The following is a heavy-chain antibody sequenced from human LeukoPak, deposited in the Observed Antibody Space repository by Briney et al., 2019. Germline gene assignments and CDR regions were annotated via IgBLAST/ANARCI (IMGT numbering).Heavy chain of an antibody. CDR3: AREIAVAGTPRFDY. CDR1: GGTFSSYA. CDR2: IIPILGIA. V-gene: IGHV1-69*04. D-gene: IGHD6-19*01. Sequence: GASVKVSCKASGGTFSSYAISWVRPSPGQGLEWMGRIIPILGIANYAQKFQGRVTITADKSTSTAYMELSSLRSEDTAVYYCAREIAVAGTPRFDYWGQGTLVTVSS. J-gene: IGHJ4*02.